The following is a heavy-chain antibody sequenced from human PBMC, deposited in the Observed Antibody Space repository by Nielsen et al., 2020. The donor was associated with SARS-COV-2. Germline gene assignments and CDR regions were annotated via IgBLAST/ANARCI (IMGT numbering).Heavy chain of an antibody. Sequence: SLKISCTASGFTFHDFGMHWVRQAPGKGLEWVSGVSWNSDRIVYADSVKGRFTISRDNAKNSLYLQMNSLRGEDTAMYYCARLGGAGDFDFWGQRTLVTVSS. J-gene: IGHJ4*02. V-gene: IGHV3-9*01. CDR2: VSWNSDRI. CDR1: GFTFHDFG. CDR3: ARLGGAGDFDF. D-gene: IGHD6-13*01.